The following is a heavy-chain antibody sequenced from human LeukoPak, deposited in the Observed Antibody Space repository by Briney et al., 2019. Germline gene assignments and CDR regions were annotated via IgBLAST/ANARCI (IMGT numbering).Heavy chain of an antibody. CDR3: ARDQRNYYGSGSYSLLN. CDR2: IIPIFGTA. J-gene: IGHJ4*02. V-gene: IGHV1-69*13. Sequence: ASVKVSCKASGYTFTSYDINWVRQATGQGLEWMGGIIPIFGTANYAQKFQGRVTITADESTSTAYMELSSLRSEDTAVYYCARDQRNYYGSGSYSLLNWGQGTLVTVSS. D-gene: IGHD3-10*01. CDR1: GYTFTSYD.